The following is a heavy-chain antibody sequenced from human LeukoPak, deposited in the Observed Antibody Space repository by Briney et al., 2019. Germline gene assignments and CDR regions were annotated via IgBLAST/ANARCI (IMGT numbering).Heavy chain of an antibody. CDR1: GFTFSSYG. V-gene: IGHV3-30*02. Sequence: GGSLRLSCAASGFTFSSYGMHWVRQAPGKGLEWVAFIRYDGSNKYYADSVKGRFTISRDNSKNTLYLQMNSLRAEDTAAYYCAKERDYFLELDYWGQGTLVTVSS. J-gene: IGHJ4*02. D-gene: IGHD2/OR15-2a*01. CDR3: AKERDYFLELDY. CDR2: IRYDGSNK.